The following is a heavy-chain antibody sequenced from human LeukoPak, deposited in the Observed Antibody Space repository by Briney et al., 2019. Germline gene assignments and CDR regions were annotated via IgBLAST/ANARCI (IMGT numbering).Heavy chain of an antibody. V-gene: IGHV3-9*01. CDR2: INWNSGSI. J-gene: IGHJ3*02. CDR3: AKEITWQIKAFDI. Sequence: GGSLRLSCAASGFTFNDYAMHWVRQAPGKGLEWVSGINWNSGSIGYGDSVRGRFTVSRDNAKNSLYLQMNSLRTEDTAFYYCAKEITWQIKAFDIWGLGTMVTVSS. CDR1: GFTFNDYA. D-gene: IGHD1-14*01.